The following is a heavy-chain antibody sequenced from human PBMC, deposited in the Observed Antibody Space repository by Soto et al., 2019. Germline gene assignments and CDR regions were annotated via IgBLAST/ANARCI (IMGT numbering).Heavy chain of an antibody. J-gene: IGHJ5*02. V-gene: IGHV1-46*01. Sequence: ASVKVSCKASGYTFTSYYMHWVRQAPGQGLEWMGIINPSGGSTSYAQKFQGRVTMTRDTSTSTVYMELSSLRSEDTAVYCCASSGYSVAEFDPWGQGTLVTVSS. CDR2: INPSGGST. CDR1: GYTFTSYY. D-gene: IGHD3-22*01. CDR3: ASSGYSVAEFDP.